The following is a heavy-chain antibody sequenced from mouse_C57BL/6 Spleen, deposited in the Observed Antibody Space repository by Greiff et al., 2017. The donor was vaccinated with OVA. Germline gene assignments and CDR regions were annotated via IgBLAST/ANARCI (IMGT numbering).Heavy chain of an antibody. V-gene: IGHV1-15*01. CDR1: GYTFTDYE. CDR3: TRGGYYGSSFYAMDY. J-gene: IGHJ4*01. D-gene: IGHD1-1*01. CDR2: IDPETGGT. Sequence: QVQLQQSGAELVRPGASVTLSCKASGYTFTDYEMHWVQQTPVHGLEWIGAIDPETGGTAYNQKFKGKAILTADKSSSTAYMELRSLTSEDSAVYYCTRGGYYGSSFYAMDYWGQGTSVTVSS.